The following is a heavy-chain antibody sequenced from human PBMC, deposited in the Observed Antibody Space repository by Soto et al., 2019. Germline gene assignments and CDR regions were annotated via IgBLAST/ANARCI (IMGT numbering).Heavy chain of an antibody. Sequence: ASVKVSCKASGYTFTSYGISWVRQAPGQGLEWMGWISAYNGNTNYAQKFQERVTITRDMSTSTAYMELSSLRSEDTAVYYCAARDYDILTWGQGTLVTVSS. CDR2: ISAYNGNT. J-gene: IGHJ5*02. CDR1: GYTFTSYG. D-gene: IGHD3-9*01. CDR3: AARDYDILT. V-gene: IGHV1-18*01.